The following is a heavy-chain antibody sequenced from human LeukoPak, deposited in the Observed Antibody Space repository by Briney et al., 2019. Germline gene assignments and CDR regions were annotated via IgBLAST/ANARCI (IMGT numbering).Heavy chain of an antibody. D-gene: IGHD3-16*01. J-gene: IGHJ4*02. CDR2: ISSFSGTI. Sequence: ETLSLTCTVSGGSISSYYWSWIRQPAGEGLEWIAYISSFSGTIDYADSVKGRFTISRDNAKNSLYLQMNSLRAEDTAVYYCARDQGGPTSYWGQGTLVIVSS. CDR3: ARDQGGPTSY. V-gene: IGHV3-48*01. CDR1: GGSISSYY.